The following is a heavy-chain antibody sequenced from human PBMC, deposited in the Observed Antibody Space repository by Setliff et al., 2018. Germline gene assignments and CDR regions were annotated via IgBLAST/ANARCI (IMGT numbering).Heavy chain of an antibody. D-gene: IGHD3-10*01. V-gene: IGHV2-70*11. CDR2: IDWDDDK. CDR3: ARGTYGSGSYYAFDI. Sequence: SGPTLVNPTQTLTLTCTFSGFSLSTSGMCVSWIRQPPGKALEWLARIDWDDDKNYSTSLKTRLTISKDTSKNQVVLTMTNMDPVDTATYYCARGTYGSGSYYAFDIWGQGTMVTVSS. CDR1: GFSLSTSGMC. J-gene: IGHJ3*02.